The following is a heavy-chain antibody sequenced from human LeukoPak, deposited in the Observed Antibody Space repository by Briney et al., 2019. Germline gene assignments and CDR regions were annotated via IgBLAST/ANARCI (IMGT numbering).Heavy chain of an antibody. V-gene: IGHV3-23*01. CDR1: GFTFSSYA. D-gene: IGHD3-10*01. CDR2: ISGSGGST. CDR3: AKVMVRGVTTYYFDY. J-gene: IGHJ4*02. Sequence: PGGSLRLSCAASGFTFSSYAMSWVRQAPGKGLEWVSAISGSGGSTYYADSVKGRFTIPRDNSKNTLYLQMNSLRAEDTAVYYCAKVMVRGVTTYYFDYWGQGTLVTVSS.